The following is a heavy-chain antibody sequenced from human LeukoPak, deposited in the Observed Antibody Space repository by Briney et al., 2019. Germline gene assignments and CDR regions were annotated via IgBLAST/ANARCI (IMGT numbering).Heavy chain of an antibody. CDR1: GGSFSSYY. CDR3: VRAVGPVGGYDSP. D-gene: IGHD5-12*01. CDR2: IYYSGST. V-gene: IGHV4-59*01. J-gene: IGHJ5*02. Sequence: SETLSLTCTVSGGSFSSYYWSWIRQPPGKGLECIGYIYYSGSTNYNPSLKSRVTISLDTFKNQFSLKLSSVTAADTAVYYCVRAVGPVGGYDSPWGQGTLVTVSS.